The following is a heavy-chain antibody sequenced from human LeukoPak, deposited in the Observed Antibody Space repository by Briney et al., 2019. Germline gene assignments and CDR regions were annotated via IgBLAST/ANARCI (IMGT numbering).Heavy chain of an antibody. CDR1: GYTFTDYY. D-gene: IGHD3-16*01. CDR2: ISPNSGGT. CDR3: ARDTGGAVFDY. V-gene: IGHV1-2*02. Sequence: GPSVQVSCKASGYTFTDYYMHWVRQAPGQGLEWMGWISPNSGGTNYAQKFQGRVTMTRDTSISTAYMELSRLRSDDTAVYYCARDTGGAVFDYWGQGTLVSVSS. J-gene: IGHJ4*02.